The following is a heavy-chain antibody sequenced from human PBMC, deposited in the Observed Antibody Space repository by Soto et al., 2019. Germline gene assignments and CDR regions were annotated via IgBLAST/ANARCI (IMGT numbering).Heavy chain of an antibody. CDR1: GGSISSYY. CDR2: IYYSGST. Sequence: SETLSLTCTVSGGSISSYYWSWIRQPPGKGLEWIGFIYYSGSTNYNPSLKSRVTISVDTSKNQFSLKLSSVTAADTAVYYCARVSSETSRTEASTCWFDPWGQGTQVTVSS. J-gene: IGHJ5*02. D-gene: IGHD4-4*01. V-gene: IGHV4-59*01. CDR3: ARVSSETSRTEASTCWFDP.